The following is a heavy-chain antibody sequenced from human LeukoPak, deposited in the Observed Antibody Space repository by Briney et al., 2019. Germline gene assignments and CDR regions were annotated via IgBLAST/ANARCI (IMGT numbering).Heavy chain of an antibody. V-gene: IGHV4-61*03. Sequence: PSETLSLTCTVSGGSISSGGYYWTWIRQPPGKGLEWIGHIYYRGTTNYNPSLKSRVTISVDMSKKHFSLNLRSVTAADTAVYYCARHRTILGSWSSWGQGTLVIVSS. CDR2: IYYRGTT. CDR1: GGSISSGGYY. J-gene: IGHJ5*02. D-gene: IGHD6-13*01. CDR3: ARHRTILGSWSS.